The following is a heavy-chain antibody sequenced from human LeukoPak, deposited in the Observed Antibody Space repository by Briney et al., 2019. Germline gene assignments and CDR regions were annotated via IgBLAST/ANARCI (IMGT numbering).Heavy chain of an antibody. CDR3: ARTYYDILTGYYRGVADY. CDR1: GYTFTGYY. V-gene: IGHV1-2*02. J-gene: IGHJ4*02. CDR2: INPNSGGT. Sequence: GASVKVSCKASGYTFTGYYMHWVRQAPGQGLEWMGWINPNSGGTNYAQKFQGRVTMTRDTSISTAYMELSRLRSDDTAVYYCARTYYDILTGYYRGVADYWGQGTLVTVSS. D-gene: IGHD3-9*01.